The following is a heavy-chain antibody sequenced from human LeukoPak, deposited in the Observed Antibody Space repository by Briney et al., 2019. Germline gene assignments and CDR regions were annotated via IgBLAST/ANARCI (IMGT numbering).Heavy chain of an antibody. CDR3: ARDRSYSGWDTVFNYFDP. CDR1: GGSISSRSSY. D-gene: IGHD6-19*01. Sequence: SETLSLTCTVSGGSISSRSSYWGWIRQPPGKGLEWIASVFYSGSTYYNPSLKSRVTLSVDTSKNQFSLRLTSVTAADTAVYYCARDRSYSGWDTVFNYFDPWGQGTLVTVSS. J-gene: IGHJ5*02. V-gene: IGHV4-39*07. CDR2: VFYSGST.